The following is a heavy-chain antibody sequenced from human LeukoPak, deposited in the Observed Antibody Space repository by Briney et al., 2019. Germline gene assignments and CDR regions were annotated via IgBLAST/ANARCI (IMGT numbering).Heavy chain of an antibody. CDR3: AELGITMIGGV. J-gene: IGHJ6*04. V-gene: IGHV3-23*01. CDR2: IFPSGGEI. CDR1: GFTFSTFA. Sequence: GGSLRLSCAASGFTFSTFAMIWVRQPPGKGLEWVSSIFPSGGEIHYADSVRGRFTISRDNAKNSLYLQMNSLRAEDTAVYYCAELGITMIGGVWGKGTTVTISS. D-gene: IGHD3-10*02.